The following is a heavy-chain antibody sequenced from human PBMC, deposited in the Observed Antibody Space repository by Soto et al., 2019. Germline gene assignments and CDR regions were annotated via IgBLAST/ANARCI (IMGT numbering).Heavy chain of an antibody. CDR1: GGTFSSYA. J-gene: IGHJ3*02. CDR2: IIPIFGTA. Sequence: ASVKVSCKASGGTFSSYAISWVRQAPGQGLEWMGGIIPIFGTANYAQKFQGRVTITADESTSTAYMELSSLRSEDTAVYYCARGLSRYYDSSGYYPRRGNAFDIWGQGTMVTVSS. V-gene: IGHV1-69*13. D-gene: IGHD3-22*01. CDR3: ARGLSRYYDSSGYYPRRGNAFDI.